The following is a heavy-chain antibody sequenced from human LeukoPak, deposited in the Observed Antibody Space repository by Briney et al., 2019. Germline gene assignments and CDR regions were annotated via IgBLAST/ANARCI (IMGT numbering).Heavy chain of an antibody. V-gene: IGHV1-2*06. Sequence: ASVKVSCKASGYTFTGYYMHWVRQAPGQGLEWMGRINPNSGGTNYAQKFQGRVTMTRDTSISTTYMELSRLRSGDTALYYCARVPSYDSSGYYLNWGQGTLVTVSS. J-gene: IGHJ4*02. CDR2: INPNSGGT. CDR1: GYTFTGYY. D-gene: IGHD3-22*01. CDR3: ARVPSYDSSGYYLN.